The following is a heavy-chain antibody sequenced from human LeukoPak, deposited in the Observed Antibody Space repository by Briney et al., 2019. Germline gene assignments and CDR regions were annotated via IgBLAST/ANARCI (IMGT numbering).Heavy chain of an antibody. CDR2: ISSSSTI. CDR1: GFTFSSYS. Sequence: GGSLRLSCAASGFTFSSYSMNWVRQAPGKGLEWVSYISSSSTIYYADSVKGRFTISRDNAKNSLYLQMNSLRAEDTAVYYCARGSPFFDYWGQGTLVTVSS. CDR3: ARGSPFFDY. V-gene: IGHV3-48*01. J-gene: IGHJ4*02.